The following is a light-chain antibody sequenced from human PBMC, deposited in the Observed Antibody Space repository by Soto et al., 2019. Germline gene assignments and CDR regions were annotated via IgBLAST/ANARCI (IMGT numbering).Light chain of an antibody. Sequence: QPVLTQSPSASASLGASVELTCTLSSRHSSYAIAWHQQQPEKGPRYLMKLNSDGSHSKGDGIPDRFSGSSSGAERYLTISSFQSEDEADYYCQTWGTGIRVFGGGTKLTVL. CDR2: LNSDGSH. CDR1: SRHSSYA. CDR3: QTWGTGIRV. V-gene: IGLV4-69*01. J-gene: IGLJ2*01.